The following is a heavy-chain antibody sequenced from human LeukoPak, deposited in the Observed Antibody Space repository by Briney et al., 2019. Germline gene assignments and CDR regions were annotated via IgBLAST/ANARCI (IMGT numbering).Heavy chain of an antibody. CDR3: AKDSCSGGSCYSNY. J-gene: IGHJ4*02. Sequence: GGSLRLSCAASGFTFSSYGMHWVRQAPGKGLEWVAFIRYDGSNKFYVDSVKGRFTISRDNSKNTLYLQMNSLRAEDTAVYYCAKDSCSGGSCYSNYWGQGTLVTVSS. CDR1: GFTFSSYG. V-gene: IGHV3-30*02. CDR2: IRYDGSNK. D-gene: IGHD2-15*01.